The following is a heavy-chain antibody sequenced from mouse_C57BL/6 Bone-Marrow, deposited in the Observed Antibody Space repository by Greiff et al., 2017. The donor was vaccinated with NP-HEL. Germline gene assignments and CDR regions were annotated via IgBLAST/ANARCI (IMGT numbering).Heavy chain of an antibody. CDR3: ARTGGSSYDAMDY. D-gene: IGHD1-1*01. CDR2: IYPGDGDT. CDR1: GYAFSSYW. V-gene: IGHV1-80*01. Sequence: QVQLKQSGAELVKPGASVKISCKASGYAFSSYWMNWVKQRPGKGLEWIGQIYPGDGDTNYNGKFKGKATLTADKSSSTAYMQLSSLTSEDSAVYYCARTGGSSYDAMDYWGQGTSVTVSS. J-gene: IGHJ4*01.